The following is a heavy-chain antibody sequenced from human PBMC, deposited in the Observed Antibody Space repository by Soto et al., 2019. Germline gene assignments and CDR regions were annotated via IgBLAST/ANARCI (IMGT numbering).Heavy chain of an antibody. CDR1: GFTFSSYS. V-gene: IGHV3-21*01. Sequence: GGSLRLSCAASGFTFSSYSMSWVRQAPGKGLEWVSSISSSSSYIYYADSVKGRFTISRDNAKNSLYLQMNSLRAEDTAVYYCARARSRDYDILTGYGNWFDPWGQGTLVTVSS. J-gene: IGHJ5*02. D-gene: IGHD3-9*01. CDR3: ARARSRDYDILTGYGNWFDP. CDR2: ISSSSSYI.